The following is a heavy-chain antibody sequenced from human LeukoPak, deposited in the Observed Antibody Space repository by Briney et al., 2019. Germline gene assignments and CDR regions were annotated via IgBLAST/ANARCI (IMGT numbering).Heavy chain of an antibody. CDR2: ISYDGSNE. CDR1: GFTFSSYV. Sequence: GGSLRLSCAASGFTFSSYVVHWVRQAPGKGLEWVAIISYDGSNEYYADSVKGRFTISRDNSKNTLYLQMNSLRAEDTAVYYCAKGIWFGESSLYYYYMDVWGKGTTVTISS. J-gene: IGHJ6*03. V-gene: IGHV3-30*04. CDR3: AKGIWFGESSLYYYYMDV. D-gene: IGHD3-10*01.